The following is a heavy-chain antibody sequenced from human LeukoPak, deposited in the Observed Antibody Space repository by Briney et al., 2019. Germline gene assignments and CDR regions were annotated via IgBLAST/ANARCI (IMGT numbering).Heavy chain of an antibody. J-gene: IGHJ4*02. CDR1: GFTFSSYG. Sequence: PGGSLRLSCGASGFTFSSYGMHWVRQAPGKGLEWVAFIRYDGSNKYYADSVKGRFTISRDNSKNTLYLQMNSLRAEDTAIYYCAKNLVITADPFDYWGQGTLVTVSS. D-gene: IGHD3-22*01. V-gene: IGHV3-30*02. CDR2: IRYDGSNK. CDR3: AKNLVITADPFDY.